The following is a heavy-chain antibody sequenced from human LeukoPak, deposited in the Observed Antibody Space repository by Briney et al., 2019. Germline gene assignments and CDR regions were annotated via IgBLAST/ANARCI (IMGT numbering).Heavy chain of an antibody. CDR2: ISSTGGTA. V-gene: IGHV3-23*01. J-gene: IGHJ6*03. CDR3: AKNGDRGAYCSGGSCYPYYYYNMDV. CDR1: VFTFSSFG. Sequence: GGSLRLSCAASVFTFSSFGMSWVRQAPGKGLEWVSAISSTGGTAYYADSVKGRFTISRDNSKNTLYLQMNSLRAEDTAIYYCAKNGDRGAYCSGGSCYPYYYYNMDVWGKGTTVTISS. D-gene: IGHD2-15*01.